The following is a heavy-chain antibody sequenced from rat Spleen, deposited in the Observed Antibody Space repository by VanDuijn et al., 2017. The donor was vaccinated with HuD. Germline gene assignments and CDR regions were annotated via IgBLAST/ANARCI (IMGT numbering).Heavy chain of an antibody. Sequence: EVQLVESGGGLVQPGRSLKLSCAASGFTFSNYDMAWVRQAPTKGLEWVASISPSGGSTYYRDSVKGRFTVSRDNAKSTLYLQMDSLRSEDTATYYCARHQVYYGLSTGVMDAWGQGASVTVSS. D-gene: IGHD1-6*01. CDR3: ARHQVYYGLSTGVMDA. J-gene: IGHJ4*01. CDR2: ISPSGGST. CDR1: GFTFSNYD. V-gene: IGHV5-25*01.